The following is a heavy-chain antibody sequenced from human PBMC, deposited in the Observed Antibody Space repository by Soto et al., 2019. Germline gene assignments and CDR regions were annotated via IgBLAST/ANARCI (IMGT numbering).Heavy chain of an antibody. J-gene: IGHJ3*02. V-gene: IGHV3-30*18. D-gene: IGHD3-10*01. CDR1: GFTFSSYG. Sequence: QVQLVESGGGVVQPRRSLRLSCAASGFTFSSYGMHWVRQAPGKGLEWVAVISYDGSNKYYADSVKGRFTISRDNSKNTLYLQMNSLRAEDTAVYYCAKDLATYGSGSVGSAFDIWGQGTMVTVSS. CDR2: ISYDGSNK. CDR3: AKDLATYGSGSVGSAFDI.